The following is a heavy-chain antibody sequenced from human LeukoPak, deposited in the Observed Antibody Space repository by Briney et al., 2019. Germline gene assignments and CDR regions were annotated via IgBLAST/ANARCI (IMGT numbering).Heavy chain of an antibody. CDR2: IIPIFGTA. CDR3: ASVYLYGMDV. D-gene: IGHD2-8*01. CDR1: GGTFSSYA. V-gene: IGHV1-69*13. J-gene: IGHJ6*02. Sequence: SVKVSCKASGGTFSSYAISWVRQAPGQGLEWMGGIIPIFGTANYAQKFQGRVTITADESTSTAYMELSSLRTEDTAVYYCASVYLYGMDVWGQGTTVTVSS.